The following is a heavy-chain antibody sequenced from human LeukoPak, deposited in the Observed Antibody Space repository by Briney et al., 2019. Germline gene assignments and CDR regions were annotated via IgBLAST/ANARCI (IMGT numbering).Heavy chain of an antibody. J-gene: IGHJ6*03. D-gene: IGHD2-15*01. V-gene: IGHV1-69*06. CDR1: GGTFSSYA. CDR2: IIPIFGTA. CDR3: ARLGRILYYYYYMDV. Sequence: SVKVSCKASGGTFSSYAIGWVRQAPGQGLEWMGGIIPIFGTANYAQKFQGRVTITADKSTSTAYMELSSLRSEDTAVYYCARLGRILYYYYYMDVWGKGTTVTVSS.